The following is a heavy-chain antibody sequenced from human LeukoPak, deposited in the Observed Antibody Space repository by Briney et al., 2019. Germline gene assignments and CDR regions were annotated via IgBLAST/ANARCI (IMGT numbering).Heavy chain of an antibody. V-gene: IGHV3-23*01. CDR2: IGGST. CDR1: GFTLSSYA. J-gene: IGHJ5*02. D-gene: IGHD3-10*01. CDR3: AKGGGSEALNH. Sequence: GGSLRLSCAASGFTLSSYAMSWVRQAPGKGLEWVSAIGGSTYYADSVKGRFTISRDNSKNTLYLQMNSLRAEDTAVYYCAKGGGSEALNHWGQGTLVTVSS.